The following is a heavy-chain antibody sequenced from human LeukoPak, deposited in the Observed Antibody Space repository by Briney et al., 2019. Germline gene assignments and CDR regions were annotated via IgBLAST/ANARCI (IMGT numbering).Heavy chain of an antibody. CDR2: IYYSGST. D-gene: IGHD5-12*01. V-gene: IGHV4-59*08. Sequence: PSETLSLTCTVSGGSISNYYWSWIRQPPGKGLEWIGHIYYSGSTNYNPSLKSRVTISVDTSQNQFSLKLTSVTAADTAVYYCARVSAGYDSPFDYWGQGTLVTVSS. J-gene: IGHJ4*02. CDR1: GGSISNYY. CDR3: ARVSAGYDSPFDY.